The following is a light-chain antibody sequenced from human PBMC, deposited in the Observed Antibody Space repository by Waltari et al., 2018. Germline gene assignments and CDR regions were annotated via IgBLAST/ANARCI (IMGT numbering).Light chain of an antibody. CDR3: QNYATAPPYT. J-gene: IGKJ2*01. CDR1: QSVSSSF. V-gene: IGKV3-20*01. Sequence: EIVLTQPPGTLSLSPGQTAPLSCCASQSVSSSFFAWYQQRPGQAPRRLIYAASKRATGVPDTCSGSASGTDFTLTISRLEPQDFALYYCQNYATAPPYTFGQGTMLEIK. CDR2: AAS.